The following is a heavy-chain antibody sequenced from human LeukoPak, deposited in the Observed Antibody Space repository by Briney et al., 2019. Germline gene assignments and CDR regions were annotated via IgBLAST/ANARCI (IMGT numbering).Heavy chain of an antibody. CDR2: IKQDGSDK. CDR1: GFTFSSYW. CDR3: ARDPYDSSWGLCYFDY. V-gene: IGHV3-7*04. J-gene: IGHJ4*02. Sequence: GRSLRLSCAASGFTFSSYWMSWVRQAPGKGLEWVANIKQDGSDKYYVDSVKGRFTISRDNAKNSLYLQMNSLRAEDTAVYYRARDPYDSSWGLCYFDYWGQGNLVTVSS. D-gene: IGHD3-22*01.